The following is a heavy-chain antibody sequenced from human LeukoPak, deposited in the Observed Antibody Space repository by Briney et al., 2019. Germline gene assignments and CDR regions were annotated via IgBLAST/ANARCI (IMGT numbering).Heavy chain of an antibody. V-gene: IGHV4-39*01. Sequence: PSETLSLTCTVSGGSISSSSYYWGWIRQPPGKGPEWIGSIYYSGSTYYNPSLKSRVTISVDTSKNQFSLKLSSVTAADTAVYYCAGGYSSSWIGRIRFDYWGQGTLVTVSS. CDR1: GGSISSSSYY. CDR2: IYYSGST. D-gene: IGHD6-13*01. J-gene: IGHJ4*02. CDR3: AGGYSSSWIGRIRFDY.